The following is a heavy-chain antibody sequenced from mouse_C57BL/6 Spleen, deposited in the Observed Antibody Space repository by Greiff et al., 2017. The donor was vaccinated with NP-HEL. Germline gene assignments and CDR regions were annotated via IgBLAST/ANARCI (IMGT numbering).Heavy chain of an antibody. D-gene: IGHD1-1*01. CDR2: IDPSDSET. CDR3: ARGGDYYYGSSYFDY. Sequence: QVQLQQSGAELVRPGSSVKLSCKASGYTFTSYWMHWVKQRPIQGLEWIGNIDPSDSETHYNQKFKDKATLTVDKSSSTAYMQLSSLASEDSAVYYCARGGDYYYGSSYFDYWGQGTTLTVSS. CDR1: GYTFTSYW. J-gene: IGHJ2*01. V-gene: IGHV1-52*01.